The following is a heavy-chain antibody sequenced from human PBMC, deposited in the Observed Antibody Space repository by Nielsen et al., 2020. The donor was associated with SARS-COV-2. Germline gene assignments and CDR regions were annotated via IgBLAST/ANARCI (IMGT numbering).Heavy chain of an antibody. CDR2: IYYSGST. Sequence: SETLSLTCTVSGGSISSYYWSWIRQPPGKGLEWIGYIYYSGSTNYNPSLKSRVTISVDTSKNQFSLKLSSVTAADTAVYYCARDLRDYGDLNWFDPWGQGTLVTVSS. CDR1: GGSISSYY. V-gene: IGHV4-59*01. J-gene: IGHJ5*02. D-gene: IGHD4-17*01. CDR3: ARDLRDYGDLNWFDP.